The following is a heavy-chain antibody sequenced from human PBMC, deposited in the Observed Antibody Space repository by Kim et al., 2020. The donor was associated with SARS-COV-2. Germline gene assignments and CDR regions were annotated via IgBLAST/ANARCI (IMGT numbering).Heavy chain of an antibody. Sequence: FQGRVTITRDTSASTAYMELSSLRSEDTAVYYCARDRSGTTVTTYNWFDPWGQGTLVTVSS. V-gene: IGHV1-3*01. J-gene: IGHJ5*02. CDR3: ARDRSGTTVTTYNWFDP. D-gene: IGHD4-17*01.